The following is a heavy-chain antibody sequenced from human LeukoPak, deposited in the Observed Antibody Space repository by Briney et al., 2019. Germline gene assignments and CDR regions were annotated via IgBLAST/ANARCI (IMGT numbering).Heavy chain of an antibody. CDR1: GFTFSSYG. CDR2: ISYDGSNK. J-gene: IGHJ6*04. V-gene: IGHV3-30*03. CDR3: ARAAHRDIVVVQALDV. D-gene: IGHD2-2*01. Sequence: GGSLRLSCAASGFTFSSYGMHWVRQAPGKGLEWVAVISYDGSNKYYADSVKGRFTISRDNSKNTLYLQMNSLRAEDTAVYYCARAAHRDIVVVQALDVWGKGTTVTISS.